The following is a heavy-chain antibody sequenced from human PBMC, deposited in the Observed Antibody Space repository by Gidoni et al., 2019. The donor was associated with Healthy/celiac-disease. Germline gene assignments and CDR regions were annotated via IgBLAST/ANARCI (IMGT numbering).Heavy chain of an antibody. J-gene: IGHJ4*02. CDR1: GFTFSSYS. CDR2: ISSSSSYI. Sequence: EVQLVESGGGLVKPGGSLRLSCAASGFTFSSYSMNWVRQAPGKGLEWVSSISSSSSYIYYADSVKGRFTISRDNAKNSLYLQMNSLRAEDTAVYYCARDDYGDYGRGYFDYWGQGTLVTVSS. D-gene: IGHD4-17*01. CDR3: ARDDYGDYGRGYFDY. V-gene: IGHV3-21*01.